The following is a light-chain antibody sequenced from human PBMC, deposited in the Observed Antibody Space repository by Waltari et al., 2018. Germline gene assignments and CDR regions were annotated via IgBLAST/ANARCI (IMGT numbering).Light chain of an antibody. V-gene: IGKV3-20*01. CDR2: GAP. CDR3: QHYVRLPAT. J-gene: IGKJ1*01. CDR1: QSVSRT. Sequence: DIVLTQSPGTLSLSPGERATLSCRASQSVSRTLAWYQQKPGQAPKLLIYGAPIRATGIPDRFTGSGSGTDFSLTISSLEPEDFAIYFCQHYVRLPATFGQGTKVEIK.